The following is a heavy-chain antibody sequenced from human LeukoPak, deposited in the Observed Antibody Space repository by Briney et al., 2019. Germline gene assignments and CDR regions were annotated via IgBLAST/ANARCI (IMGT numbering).Heavy chain of an antibody. CDR3: ARHDPSNDYVWGSYSPTGYYFDY. V-gene: IGHV4-39*01. Sequence: SETLSLTCTVSGGSIRSSSYYWGWVRAPPGKGLEWIGGIYYSGSTYYNSSLKSRVTISVDTSKNQFSLKLSSVTAADTAVYYCARHDPSNDYVWGSYSPTGYYFDYWGQGTLVTVSS. CDR2: IYYSGST. J-gene: IGHJ4*02. CDR1: GGSIRSSSYY. D-gene: IGHD3-16*01.